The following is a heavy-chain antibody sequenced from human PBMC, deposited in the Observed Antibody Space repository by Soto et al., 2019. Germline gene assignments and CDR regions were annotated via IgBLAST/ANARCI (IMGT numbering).Heavy chain of an antibody. D-gene: IGHD3-10*01. V-gene: IGHV3-23*01. J-gene: IGHJ6*02. CDR2: ISPTGEQR. Sequence: GGSLRLSCAASRFTFRNYGMSWVRQGPGKGLEWVSGISPTGEQRFYVDSVKGRFFISRDNSQNTLSLEMSNLRADDTAVYYCAKRYGSGSYRDFNSYYGMDIWGQGTSVTVS. CDR3: AKRYGSGSYRDFNSYYGMDI. CDR1: RFTFRNYG.